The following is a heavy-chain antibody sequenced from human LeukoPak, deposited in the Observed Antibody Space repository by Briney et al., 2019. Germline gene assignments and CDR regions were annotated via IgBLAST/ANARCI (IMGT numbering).Heavy chain of an antibody. J-gene: IGHJ4*02. CDR1: GFTFSTYA. D-gene: IGHD3-9*01. CDR3: AKGVSGHYDILTGNDD. Sequence: PGGSLRLSCAASGFTFSTYAMSWVRQAPGKGLEWVSGVSGNGGRSDYADSVKGRFTISRDNSKNSLFLQMNSLRAEDTAVHYCAKGVSGHYDILTGNDDWGQGTLVTVSS. CDR2: VSGNGGRS. V-gene: IGHV3-23*01.